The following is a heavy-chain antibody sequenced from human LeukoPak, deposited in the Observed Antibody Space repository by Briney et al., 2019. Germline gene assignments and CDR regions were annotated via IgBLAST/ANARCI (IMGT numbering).Heavy chain of an antibody. Sequence: SETLSLTCSVSGGSITSYYWSWIRQPPGGGLEWIGHIYYSGSTYYNPSLKSRVTISVDTSKNQFSLKLSSVTAADTAVYYCARRRSNYDILTGYYPTYYFDYWGQGTLVTVSS. CDR1: GGSITSYY. CDR3: ARRRSNYDILTGYYPTYYFDY. D-gene: IGHD3-9*01. V-gene: IGHV4-59*04. CDR2: IYYSGST. J-gene: IGHJ4*02.